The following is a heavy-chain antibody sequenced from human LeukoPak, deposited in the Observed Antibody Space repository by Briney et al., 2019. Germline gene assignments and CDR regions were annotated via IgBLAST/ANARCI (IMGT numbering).Heavy chain of an antibody. V-gene: IGHV3-48*03. CDR1: GFSFSIYE. CDR2: ISSTGDTT. D-gene: IGHD6-19*01. Sequence: GRSLRLSCAVSGFSFSIYEMHWVRQAPGRGLEWVSTISSTGDTTHHADSVKGRFTISRDNAQNSLYLQMNNLRADDTAVYYCATLSVASSDVDHWGQGTLVTVSS. J-gene: IGHJ5*02. CDR3: ATLSVASSDVDH.